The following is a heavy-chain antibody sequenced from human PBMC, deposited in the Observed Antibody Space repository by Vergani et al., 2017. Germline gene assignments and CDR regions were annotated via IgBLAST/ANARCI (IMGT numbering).Heavy chain of an antibody. J-gene: IGHJ4*02. D-gene: IGHD2-15*01. CDR3: TKIGYCSGGSCYPSY. V-gene: IGHV3-73*01. CDR1: GFTFSGSA. CDR2: SRSKANSYAT. Sequence: EVQLVESGGGLVQPGGSLKLSCAASGFTFSGSAMHWVRQASGKGLEWVGRSRSKANSYATAYAASVKGRCTISRDDSKNTAYLQMNSLKTVDTAVYYCTKIGYCSGGSCYPSYWGQGTLVTVSS.